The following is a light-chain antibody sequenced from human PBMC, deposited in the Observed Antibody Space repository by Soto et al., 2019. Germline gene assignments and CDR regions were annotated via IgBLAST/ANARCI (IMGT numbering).Light chain of an antibody. J-gene: IGLJ1*01. CDR3: QVWDSSSDHRGV. CDR1: NIGSKS. Sequence: SYELTQPPSVSVAPGKKARITCGENNIGSKSVHWYQQKPGQAPVLVIYYDSDRPSGIPERFSGSNSGNTATLTISRVEAGDEADYYCQVWDSSSDHRGVFGTGTKLTVL. CDR2: YDS. V-gene: IGLV3-21*04.